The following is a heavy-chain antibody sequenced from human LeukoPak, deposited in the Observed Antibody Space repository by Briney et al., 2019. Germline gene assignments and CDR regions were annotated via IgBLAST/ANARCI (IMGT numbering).Heavy chain of an antibody. CDR1: GYIFTDYW. Sequence: GESLKISCNVSGYIFTDYWIGWVRQMPAKGLEWMGIIYPGDSDTRYSPSFQGQVTISADKSMTTAYLQWSSVKASDTAMYYCARPGSSGSYSGWGQGKLVTVSS. J-gene: IGHJ4*02. V-gene: IGHV5-51*01. CDR3: ARPGSSGSYSG. D-gene: IGHD1-26*01. CDR2: IYPGDSDT.